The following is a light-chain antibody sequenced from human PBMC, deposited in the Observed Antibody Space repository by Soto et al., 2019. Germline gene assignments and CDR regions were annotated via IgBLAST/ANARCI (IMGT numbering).Light chain of an antibody. V-gene: IGKV3-20*01. Sequence: TQSPSTLSASVGDTATLSCRASQSLGDNLAWYQQKPGQAPRLLIYGASSRATGIPDRFSGSGSGTDFTLTISRLEPEDFAVYYCQQYGSSPPITFGQGTRLEIK. CDR3: QQYGSSPPIT. J-gene: IGKJ5*01. CDR2: GAS. CDR1: QSLGDN.